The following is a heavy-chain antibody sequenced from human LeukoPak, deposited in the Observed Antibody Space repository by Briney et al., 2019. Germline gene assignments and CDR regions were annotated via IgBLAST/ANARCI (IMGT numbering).Heavy chain of an antibody. J-gene: IGHJ6*03. V-gene: IGHV3-21*01. Sequence: GGSLRLSCAASGFTFSSYSMNWVRHAPGKGLEWVSSIISNSSYIYYADSVKCRFTISRHNANTSLYRQMNSLRAEDTAVYYCARGGIAARRGYYYMDVWGKGTTVTVSS. CDR1: GFTFSSYS. CDR2: IISNSSYI. D-gene: IGHD6-6*01. CDR3: ARGGIAARRGYYYMDV.